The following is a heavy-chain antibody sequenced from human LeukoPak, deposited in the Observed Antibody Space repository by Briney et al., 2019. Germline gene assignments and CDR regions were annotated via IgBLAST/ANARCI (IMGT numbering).Heavy chain of an antibody. V-gene: IGHV3-48*01. CDR3: ARDPHIVVSLGDI. CDR1: GFTFSYHS. CDR2: ISSSSSTI. J-gene: IGHJ3*02. Sequence: GGSLRLSCADSGFTFSYHSMNWVRQAPGNGLERLSYISSSSSTIYYADSVKGRFTNSRDDAKNSLYLQMNSLRADDTAVYYCARDPHIVVSLGDIWGQGTMVTVSS. D-gene: IGHD2-2*01.